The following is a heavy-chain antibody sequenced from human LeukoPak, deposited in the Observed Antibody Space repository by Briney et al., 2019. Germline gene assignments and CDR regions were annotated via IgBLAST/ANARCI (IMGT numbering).Heavy chain of an antibody. D-gene: IGHD3-3*01. V-gene: IGHV4-61*09. J-gene: IGHJ5*02. Sequence: SQTLSLTCTVSGGPISSASYYWSWIRQPAGKGLEWIGHIYTSGSTSYNPSLKSRVTISVDTSKNQFSLKLSSATAADTAVYYCARELYYDFWSVQGWFDPWGQGTLVTVSS. CDR2: IYTSGST. CDR1: GGPISSASYY. CDR3: ARELYYDFWSVQGWFDP.